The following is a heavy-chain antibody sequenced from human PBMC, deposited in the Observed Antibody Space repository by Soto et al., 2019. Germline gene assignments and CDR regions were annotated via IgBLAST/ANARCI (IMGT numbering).Heavy chain of an antibody. J-gene: IGHJ4*02. CDR2: IIPIFGTA. CDR1: GGTFSRYA. CDR3: ARSHSSGWIDY. V-gene: IGHV1-69*01. Sequence: QVQLVQSGAEVKKPGYSVKVSCKASGGTFSRYAISWVRRAPGQGLEWMGGIIPIFGTANYAQKFQGRVTITADESTSTAYMELSSLRSEDTAVYYCARSHSSGWIDYWGQGTLVTVSS. D-gene: IGHD6-19*01.